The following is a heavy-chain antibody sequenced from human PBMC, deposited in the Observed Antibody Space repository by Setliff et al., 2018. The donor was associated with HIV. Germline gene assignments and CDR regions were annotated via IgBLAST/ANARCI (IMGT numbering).Heavy chain of an antibody. CDR1: GGSISSGSYY. Sequence: LSLTCTVSGGSISSGSYYWSWIRQPAGKGLEWIGHIYTSGSTNYNPSLKSRVTISVDTSKNQFSLKLSSVTAADTAVYYCARSHYYDSSGYYWAEYFQHWGQGTLVTVSS. D-gene: IGHD3-22*01. J-gene: IGHJ1*01. CDR2: IYTSGST. CDR3: ARSHYYDSSGYYWAEYFQH. V-gene: IGHV4-61*09.